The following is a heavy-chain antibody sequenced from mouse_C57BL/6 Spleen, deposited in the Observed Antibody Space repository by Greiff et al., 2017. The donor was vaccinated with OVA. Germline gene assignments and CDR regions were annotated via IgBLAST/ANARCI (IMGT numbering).Heavy chain of an antibody. V-gene: IGHV1-52*01. CDR1: GYTFTSYW. CDR2: IDPSDSDT. CDR3: ARFYDGYYFDY. D-gene: IGHD2-3*01. J-gene: IGHJ2*01. Sequence: QVHVKQPGAELVRPGSSVKLSCKASGYTFTSYWMHWVKQRPIQGLEWIGNIDPSDSDTHYNQKFKDKATLTVDKSSSTAYMQLSSLTSADSAVYYCARFYDGYYFDYWGQGTTLTVSS.